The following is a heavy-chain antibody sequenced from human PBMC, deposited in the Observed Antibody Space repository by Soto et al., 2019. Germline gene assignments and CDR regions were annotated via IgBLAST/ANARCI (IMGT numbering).Heavy chain of an antibody. CDR3: ARGGNRYSNVASGVGGFDY. V-gene: IGHV4-59*01. CDR2: VYHTGAT. Sequence: SETLSLTCTVSGASISSSYWSWIRQPPERGLEWIAYVYHTGATNYNPSLKSRVTISLDTSKGQFSLNLTSLTTADTAVYFCARGGNRYSNVASGVGGFDYWGQGSLVTVSS. D-gene: IGHD5-12*01. CDR1: GASISSSY. J-gene: IGHJ4*02.